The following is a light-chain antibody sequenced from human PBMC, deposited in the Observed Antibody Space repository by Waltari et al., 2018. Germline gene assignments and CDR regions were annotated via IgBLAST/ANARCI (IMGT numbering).Light chain of an antibody. CDR3: AAWDDSLRSPI. CDR2: RNN. Sequence: QSVLAQPPSASGTPGQRVTIACAGRSSNLGRTYVYWYQQFPGTAPKVLIYRNNARPSGVPDRFSGSKSGTSASLAISGLRSEDEADYYCAAWDDSLRSPIFGGGTKLTVL. CDR1: SSNLGRTY. V-gene: IGLV1-47*01. J-gene: IGLJ2*01.